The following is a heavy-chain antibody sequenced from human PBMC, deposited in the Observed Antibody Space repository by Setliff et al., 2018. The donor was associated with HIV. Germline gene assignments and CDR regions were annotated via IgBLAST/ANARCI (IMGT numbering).Heavy chain of an antibody. V-gene: IGHV4-39*07. Sequence: SETLSLTCTVSGGSISSGDYYWSWIRQPPGKGLEWIGNIYHTGSSYYNPSLNDRATISLDTSKNQFSLKLSSVTAADTAVYYCARDFGGYCSSMSCPGLFDPWGQGTLVTVSS. CDR1: GGSISSGDYY. CDR2: IYHTGSS. CDR3: ARDFGGYCSSMSCPGLFDP. J-gene: IGHJ5*02. D-gene: IGHD2-2*01.